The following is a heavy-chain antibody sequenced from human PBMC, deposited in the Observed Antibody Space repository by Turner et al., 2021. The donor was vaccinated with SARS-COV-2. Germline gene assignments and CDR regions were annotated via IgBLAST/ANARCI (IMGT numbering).Heavy chain of an antibody. J-gene: IGHJ1*01. V-gene: IGHV3-7*01. CDR2: IKEDGSEK. CDR3: ARPYSSGWYINFIF. Sequence: EAQLAESGGGLVQPGGSLRLSCAASGFTFNNSWMTWVRQAPGKGLEWVANIKEDGSEKYYVDSVKGRFTISRDNAKNSMYLQMNTLRAEDTAVYYCARPYSSGWYINFIFWGQGTLVTVSS. D-gene: IGHD6-19*01. CDR1: GFTFNNSW.